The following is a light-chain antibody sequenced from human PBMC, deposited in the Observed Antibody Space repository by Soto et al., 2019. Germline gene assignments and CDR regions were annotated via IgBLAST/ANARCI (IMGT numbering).Light chain of an antibody. J-gene: IGKJ2*01. CDR3: KQYYSTPYT. CDR1: QSVLYSSNNKNY. Sequence: DIVMTQSPDSLAVSLGERATINCKSTQSVLYSSNNKNYLAWYQQKPGQPPTLLIYWASTRESGVPDRFSGSGFGTDFTLTISSLQAEDVAVYYCKQYYSTPYTFGQGTKLEIK. CDR2: WAS. V-gene: IGKV4-1*01.